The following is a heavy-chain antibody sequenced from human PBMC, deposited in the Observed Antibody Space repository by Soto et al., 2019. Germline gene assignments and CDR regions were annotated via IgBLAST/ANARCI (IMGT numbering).Heavy chain of an antibody. D-gene: IGHD1-7*01. Sequence: SVKVSCKASGGTFSSYAISWVRQAPGQGLEWMGGIIPIFGTANYAQKFQGRVTITADESTSTAYMELSSLRSEDTAVYYCARDSNNWNYAKWFDPWGQGTLVTVSS. CDR1: GGTFSSYA. CDR3: ARDSNNWNYAKWFDP. J-gene: IGHJ5*02. V-gene: IGHV1-69*13. CDR2: IIPIFGTA.